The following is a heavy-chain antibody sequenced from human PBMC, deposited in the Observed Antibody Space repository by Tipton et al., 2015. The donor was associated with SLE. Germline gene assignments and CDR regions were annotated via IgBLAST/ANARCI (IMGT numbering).Heavy chain of an antibody. D-gene: IGHD7-27*01. CDR1: GGSISSGSYY. CDR3: ARGAGDDYYYYMDV. J-gene: IGHJ6*03. Sequence: TLSLTCTVSGGSISSGSYYWSWIRQPAGKGLEWIGRIYTSGSTNYNPSLKSRVTISVDTSKNQFSLKLSSVTAADTAVYYCARGAGDDYYYYMDVWGKGPTVTVSS. V-gene: IGHV4-61*02. CDR2: IYTSGST.